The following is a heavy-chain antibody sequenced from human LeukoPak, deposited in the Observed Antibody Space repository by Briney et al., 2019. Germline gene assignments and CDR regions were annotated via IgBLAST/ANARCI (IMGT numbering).Heavy chain of an antibody. CDR3: ARDLNGDYGDY. V-gene: IGHV1-2*02. CDR2: INPNSGVT. Sequence: ASVKVSCNASGYTFTGYYMHWLRQAPGQRPEWMRWINPNSGVTNYTQKIQGRVTMTRDTSISTAYMELSRLKSDDTAVYYCARDLNGDYGDYWGQGTLVTVSS. D-gene: IGHD4-17*01. J-gene: IGHJ4*02. CDR1: GYTFTGYY.